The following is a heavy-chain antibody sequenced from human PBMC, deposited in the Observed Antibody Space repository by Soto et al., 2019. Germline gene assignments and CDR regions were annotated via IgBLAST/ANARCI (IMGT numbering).Heavy chain of an antibody. CDR3: AKDLGSSGWHYYYYYYGMDV. Sequence: GGSLRLSCAASGFTFSSYGMHWVRQAPGKGLEWVAVISYDGSNKYYADSVKGRFTISRDNSKNTLYLQMNSLRAEDTAVYYCAKDLGSSGWHYYYYYYGMDVWGQGTTVTAP. CDR2: ISYDGSNK. CDR1: GFTFSSYG. V-gene: IGHV3-30*18. D-gene: IGHD6-19*01. J-gene: IGHJ6*02.